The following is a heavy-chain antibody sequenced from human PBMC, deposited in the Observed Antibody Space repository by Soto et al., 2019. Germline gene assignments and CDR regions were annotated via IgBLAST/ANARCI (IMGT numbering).Heavy chain of an antibody. D-gene: IGHD2-2*01. J-gene: IGHJ5*02. CDR3: ARVTLGYCSSTSCSGWFDP. CDR1: GYTFTSYG. V-gene: IGHV1-18*01. CDR2: ISAYNGNT. Sequence: QVQLVQSGAEVKKPGASVKVSCKASGYTFTSYGISWVRQAPGQGLEWMGWISAYNGNTNYAQKLQGRVTMTTDTSTSTAYRELRSLRSDDTAVYYCARVTLGYCSSTSCSGWFDPWGQGTLVTVSS.